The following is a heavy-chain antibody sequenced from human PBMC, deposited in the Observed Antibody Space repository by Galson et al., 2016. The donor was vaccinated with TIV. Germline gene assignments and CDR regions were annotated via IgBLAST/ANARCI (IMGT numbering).Heavy chain of an antibody. Sequence: LSLTCTISDGSITGYYWSWVRQSAGKGLEWIGRIYSSGGTSHNPSLQSRVTMSVDTSKNHLTLKMTSVTAADTAVYYCVRDSGIAMPGTAGDVWGQGTTVIVTS. D-gene: IGHD6-19*01. CDR3: VRDSGIAMPGTAGDV. V-gene: IGHV4-4*07. CDR1: DGSITGYY. J-gene: IGHJ6*02. CDR2: IYSSGGT.